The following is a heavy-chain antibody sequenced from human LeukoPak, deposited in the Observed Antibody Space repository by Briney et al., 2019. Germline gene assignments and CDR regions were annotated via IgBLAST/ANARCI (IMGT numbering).Heavy chain of an antibody. CDR1: GFTFSNFW. CDR3: ARHFGT. J-gene: IGHJ4*02. CDR2: IYYSGST. V-gene: IGHV4-39*01. Sequence: GSLRLSCTASGFTFSNFWMGWVRQAPGKGLEWIGSIYYSGSTYYNPSLKSRVTISVDTSKNQFSLKLRSVTAADTAVYYCARHFGTWGQGTLVTVSS. D-gene: IGHD3/OR15-3a*01.